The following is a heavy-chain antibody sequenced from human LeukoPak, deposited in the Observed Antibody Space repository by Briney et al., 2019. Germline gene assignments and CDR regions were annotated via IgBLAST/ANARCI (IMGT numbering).Heavy chain of an antibody. CDR2: INPSGGST. CDR3: ARVSMVRGDVDAFDI. D-gene: IGHD3-10*01. CDR1: GYTFTSYY. V-gene: IGHV1-46*01. J-gene: IGHJ3*02. Sequence: GASVKVSCKASGYTFTSYYMHWVRQAPGQGLEWMGIINPSGGSTSYAQKFQGRVTMTRDTSTSTVYMELSSLRSEDTAVYYCARVSMVRGDVDAFDIWGQGTMVTVSS.